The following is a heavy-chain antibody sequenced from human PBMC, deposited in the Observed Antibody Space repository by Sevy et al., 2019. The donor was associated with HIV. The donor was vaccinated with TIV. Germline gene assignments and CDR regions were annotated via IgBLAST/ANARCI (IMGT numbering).Heavy chain of an antibody. CDR2: ISSNGDST. D-gene: IGHD1-26*01. J-gene: IGHJ4*02. CDR1: GFTFSYYA. CDR3: AKVGFGVVGATENDY. Sequence: GGSLRLSCSASGFTFSYYAMHWVRQAPGKGLQYVSGISSNGDSTDYADSVKGRFTISRDNSKNTLYLQMNSLRAEDTAVYYCAKVGFGVVGATENDYWGQGTLVTVSS. V-gene: IGHV3-64*04.